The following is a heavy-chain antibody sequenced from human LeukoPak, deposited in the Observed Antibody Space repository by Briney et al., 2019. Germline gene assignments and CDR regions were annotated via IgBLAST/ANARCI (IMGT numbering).Heavy chain of an antibody. D-gene: IGHD1-26*01. CDR3: ARGGVGATENY. CDR2: ISGGSTYI. V-gene: IGHV3-21*01. Sequence: PGGSLRLSCAASGFTFSSYTMNWVRQAPGKGLEWVSSISGGSTYIYFADSVKGRFTISRDNAKNSLYLQMNSLRAEDTAVYYCARGGVGATENYWGQGTLVTVSS. J-gene: IGHJ4*02. CDR1: GFTFSSYT.